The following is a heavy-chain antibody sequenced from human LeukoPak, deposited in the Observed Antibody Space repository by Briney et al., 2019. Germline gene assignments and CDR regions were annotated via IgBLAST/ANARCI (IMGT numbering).Heavy chain of an antibody. CDR1: GYTFTSYG. V-gene: IGHV1-18*01. D-gene: IGHD5-18*01. CDR2: ISAYNGNT. J-gene: IGHJ4*02. CDR3: ARAGDTAMVPDY. Sequence: ASVKVSCKASGYTFTSYGISWVRQAPGQGLEWMGWISAYNGNTNYAQKLQGRVTMTRDTSISTAYMELSRLRSDDTAVYYCARAGDTAMVPDYWGQGTLVTVSS.